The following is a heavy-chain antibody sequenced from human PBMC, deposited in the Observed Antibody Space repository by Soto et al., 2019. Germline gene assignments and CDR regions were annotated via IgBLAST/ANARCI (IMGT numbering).Heavy chain of an antibody. CDR2: IRSSGRSI. CDR1: GFTFRSYE. V-gene: IGHV3-48*03. CDR3: TRVRDSNDY. J-gene: IGHJ4*02. Sequence: GGSLRLSCVGSGFTFRSYEMNWVCQAPVKGLEWVSNIRSSGRSINYADSVKGRFTISRDNAKNSLYLQMNSLRADDTAVYYCTRVRDSNDYWGQGTLVTVSS. D-gene: IGHD3-22*01.